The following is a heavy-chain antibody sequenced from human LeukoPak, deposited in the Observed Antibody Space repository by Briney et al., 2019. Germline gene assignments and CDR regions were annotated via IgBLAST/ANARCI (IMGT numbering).Heavy chain of an antibody. Sequence: GGSLRLSCAASGFTFSSYAMSWIRHPPGKGLEWVAIVFNDGSQKYYADSVKGRFTISRDNSKNTLYLQMSSLRVEDTALYYCARGYGSGWFDYWGLGTLVTVSS. J-gene: IGHJ4*02. D-gene: IGHD6-19*01. CDR3: ARGYGSGWFDY. CDR2: VFNDGSQK. CDR1: GFTFSSYA. V-gene: IGHV3-33*08.